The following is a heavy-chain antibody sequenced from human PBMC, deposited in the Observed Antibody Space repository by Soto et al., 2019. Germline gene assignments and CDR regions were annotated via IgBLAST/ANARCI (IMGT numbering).Heavy chain of an antibody. D-gene: IGHD6-6*01. CDR1: GGTFANFI. CDR2: IVPMFGTP. Sequence: QVQLVQSGAEVKEPGSSVRVSCKASGGTFANFIMNWVRQTPGQGLEWMGGIVPMFGTPTYAEKFKGRVTISATGSPRTAYMEWTSLRSEDTAVYYCASNGTYSSSLSQYSGMDVWGQGTTVTVS. J-gene: IGHJ6*02. CDR3: ASNGTYSSSLSQYSGMDV. V-gene: IGHV1-69*01.